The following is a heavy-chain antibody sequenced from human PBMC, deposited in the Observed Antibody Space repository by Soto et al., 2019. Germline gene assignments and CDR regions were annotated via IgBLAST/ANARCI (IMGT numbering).Heavy chain of an antibody. J-gene: IGHJ4*02. V-gene: IGHV1-18*01. Sequence: GASVKVSCTASGYTFTSYGISWVRQAPGQGLEWMGWISAYNGNTNYAQKLQGRVTMTTDTSTSTAYMELRSLRSDDTAVYYCARDRDYDYVWGSYRPFDYWGQGTLVTVSS. CDR1: GYTFTSYG. D-gene: IGHD3-16*02. CDR2: ISAYNGNT. CDR3: ARDRDYDYVWGSYRPFDY.